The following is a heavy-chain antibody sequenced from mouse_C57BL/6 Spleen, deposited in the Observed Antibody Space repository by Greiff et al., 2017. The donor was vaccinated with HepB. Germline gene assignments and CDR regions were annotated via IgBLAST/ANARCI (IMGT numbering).Heavy chain of an antibody. D-gene: IGHD1-1*01. CDR3: ARNYYGSSYRAMDY. V-gene: IGHV1-52*01. J-gene: IGHJ2*01. CDR1: GYTFTSYW. Sequence: VQLQQPGAELVRPGSSVKLSCKASGYTFTSYWMHWVKQRPIQGLEWIGNIDPSDSETHYNQKFKDKATLTVDKSSSTAYMQLSSLTSEDSAVYYCARNYYGSSYRAMDYWGQGTTLTVSS. CDR2: IDPSDSET.